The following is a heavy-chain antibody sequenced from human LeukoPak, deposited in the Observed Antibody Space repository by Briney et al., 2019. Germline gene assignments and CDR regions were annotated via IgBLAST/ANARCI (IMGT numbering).Heavy chain of an antibody. CDR1: GFTVSSNY. V-gene: IGHV3-66*01. D-gene: IGHD1-26*01. CDR2: IYSGGST. CDR3: ARDPVGAIGYGMDV. J-gene: IGHJ6*02. Sequence: GGSLRLSCAASGFTVSSNYMNWVRQAPGKGLEWVSVIYSGGSTIYADSVKGRFTISRDSSKNTPYLQMNSLRAEDTAVYYCARDPVGAIGYGMDVWGQGTTVTVSS.